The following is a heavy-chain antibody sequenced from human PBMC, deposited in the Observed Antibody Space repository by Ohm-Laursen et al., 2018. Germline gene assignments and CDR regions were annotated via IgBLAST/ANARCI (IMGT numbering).Heavy chain of an antibody. CDR1: GFTFTDYA. V-gene: IGHV3-23*01. J-gene: IGHJ6*02. D-gene: IGHD3-10*01. Sequence: SLRLSCAASGFTFTDYAMNWVRQAPGKGLEWVSTISGNGVTTYYADSVKGRFTISKDNSKNTLYLQMNSLRAEDTAVYYCARGLGYGSGSSLYYYYYGMDVWGQGTTVTVSS. CDR2: ISGNGVTT. CDR3: ARGLGYGSGSSLYYYYYGMDV.